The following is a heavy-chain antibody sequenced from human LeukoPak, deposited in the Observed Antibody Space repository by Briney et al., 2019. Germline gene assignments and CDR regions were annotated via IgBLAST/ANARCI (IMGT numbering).Heavy chain of an antibody. J-gene: IGHJ4*02. CDR1: GFTFSDYY. CDR3: AREAIFGVVREYYLDL. CDR2: ISSSASTT. D-gene: IGHD3-3*01. V-gene: IGHV3-11*01. Sequence: GGSLRLSCAASGFTFSDYYMSWVRQAPGKGLEWVSYISSSASTTYYADSVKGRFTISRDNAKNSLYLQMNSLRAEDTAVYSCAREAIFGVVREYYLDLWGQGTLVTVS.